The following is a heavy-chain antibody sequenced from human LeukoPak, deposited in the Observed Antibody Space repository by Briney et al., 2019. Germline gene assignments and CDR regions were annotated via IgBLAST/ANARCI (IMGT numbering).Heavy chain of an antibody. V-gene: IGHV4-39*01. CDR2: IYYSGST. Sequence: LETLSLTCTVSGGSISSSSYYWGWIRQPPGKGLEWIGSIYYSGSTYYNPSLKSRVTISVDTSKNQFSLKLSSVTAADTAVYYCARRTLLYSSSWYYFDYWGQGTLVTVSS. J-gene: IGHJ4*02. CDR1: GGSISSSSYY. CDR3: ARRTLLYSSSWYYFDY. D-gene: IGHD6-13*01.